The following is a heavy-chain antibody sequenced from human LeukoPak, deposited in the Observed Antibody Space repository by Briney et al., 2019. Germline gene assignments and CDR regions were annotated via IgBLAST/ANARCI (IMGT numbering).Heavy chain of an antibody. CDR2: VGGGDEI. J-gene: IGHJ4*02. Sequence: GGSLRLSCVASGFTFNIYAMSGVRQAPGKGLEWVSSVGGGDEIHYADSVKGRFTGYRDDAKNTVYLQMNSLRVEDTAIYFCAKDATPRNRLWDHFDSWGQGTLVSVSS. D-gene: IGHD2-21*01. CDR1: GFTFNIYA. V-gene: IGHV3-23*01. CDR3: AKDATPRNRLWDHFDS.